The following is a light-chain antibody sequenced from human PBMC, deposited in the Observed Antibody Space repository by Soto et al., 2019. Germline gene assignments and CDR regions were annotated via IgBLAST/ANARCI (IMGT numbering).Light chain of an antibody. Sequence: EIVLTQSPGTLSLSPGERAPLSCRASQSVSSAYLAWYQQKPGQAPRLLIYGASSRATGIPDRFSGSGSGTDFTLTISRLEPEDFAVYYCQQYGGSTRTFGQGTKVDIK. J-gene: IGKJ1*01. V-gene: IGKV3-20*01. CDR2: GAS. CDR1: QSVSSAY. CDR3: QQYGGSTRT.